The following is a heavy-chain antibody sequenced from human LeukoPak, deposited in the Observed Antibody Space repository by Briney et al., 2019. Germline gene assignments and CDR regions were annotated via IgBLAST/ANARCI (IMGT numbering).Heavy chain of an antibody. J-gene: IGHJ3*02. D-gene: IGHD2-15*01. V-gene: IGHV3-53*01. Sequence: GGSLRLSCAASGFTVSSSYMNWVRQVPGKGLEWVSVIYRDGTTYYADSVKGRFTISRDNSKNTLYLQMNSLRAEGTAMYYCARNKRMTPNDAFDIWGQGTVVTVSS. CDR2: IYRDGTT. CDR1: GFTVSSSY. CDR3: ARNKRMTPNDAFDI.